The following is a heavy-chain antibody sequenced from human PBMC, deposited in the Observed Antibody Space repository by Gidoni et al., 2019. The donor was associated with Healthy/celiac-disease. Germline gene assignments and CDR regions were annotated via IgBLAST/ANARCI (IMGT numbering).Heavy chain of an antibody. CDR3: AKDMGDGYYYYGMDV. CDR1: GFTFDDYT. Sequence: EVHLVESGGVVVQPGGSLRLSCAASGFTFDDYTMHWVRQAPGKGLEWVSLINWDGSITYYADSVKGRFTISRDNSKNSLYLQMNSLRTEDTALYYCAKDMGDGYYYYGMDVWGQGTTVTVSS. D-gene: IGHD3-16*01. J-gene: IGHJ6*02. CDR2: INWDGSIT. V-gene: IGHV3-43*01.